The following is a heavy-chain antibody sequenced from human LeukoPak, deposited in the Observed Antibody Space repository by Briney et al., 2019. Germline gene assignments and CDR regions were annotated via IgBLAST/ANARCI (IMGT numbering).Heavy chain of an antibody. CDR3: AREGGLNSSGFDY. CDR1: GFTFDDYG. J-gene: IGHJ4*02. CDR2: INWNGAST. D-gene: IGHD6-19*01. Sequence: GGSLRLSCAASGFTFDDYGMSWVRQAPGKGLEWVSGINWNGASTGYADSVKGRFTISRDNTKNSLYLQMSSLRAEDTALYYCAREGGLNSSGFDYWGQGTLVTVSS. V-gene: IGHV3-20*04.